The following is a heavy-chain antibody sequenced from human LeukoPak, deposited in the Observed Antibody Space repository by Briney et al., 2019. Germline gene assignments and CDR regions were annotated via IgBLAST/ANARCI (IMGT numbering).Heavy chain of an antibody. CDR3: ARASYSYDINGWVPFDY. CDR2: IYYSGST. CDR1: GGSISSSSYY. V-gene: IGHV4-39*01. D-gene: IGHD3-22*01. Sequence: TTSETLSLTCTVSGGSISSSSYYWGWIRQPPGKGLEWIGSIYYSGSTYYNPSLKSRVTISVDTSKNQFSLKLSSVTAADTAVYYCARASYSYDINGWVPFDYWGQGTLVTVSS. J-gene: IGHJ4*02.